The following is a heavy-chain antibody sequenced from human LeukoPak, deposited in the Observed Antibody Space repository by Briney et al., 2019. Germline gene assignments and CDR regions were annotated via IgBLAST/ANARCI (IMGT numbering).Heavy chain of an antibody. V-gene: IGHV3-7*01. Sequence: GGSLRLSCAASGFTFSTYWMSWVRQAPGKGLEWVANIKQDGSEKYYVDSVKGRFTISRDNAKNSLYLQMNTLRPEDTAVYYCARDRLGGLDYWGQGTLVTVSS. CDR2: IKQDGSEK. J-gene: IGHJ4*02. CDR3: ARDRLGGLDY. CDR1: GFTFSTYW. D-gene: IGHD5-12*01.